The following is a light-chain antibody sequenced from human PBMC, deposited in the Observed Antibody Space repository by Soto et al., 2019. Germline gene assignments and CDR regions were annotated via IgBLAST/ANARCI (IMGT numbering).Light chain of an antibody. CDR1: SGSIASNS. Sequence: NFMLTQPHSVSESPGKTVTISCTRSSGSIASNSVQWYQQRPGSAPTTAIYDDNQRPSGVPDRFSGSIDSSSTSASLTISGLKTEDEADYYCQSYDSSKFVFGTGTKVTVL. CDR2: DDN. J-gene: IGLJ1*01. CDR3: QSYDSSKFV. V-gene: IGLV6-57*04.